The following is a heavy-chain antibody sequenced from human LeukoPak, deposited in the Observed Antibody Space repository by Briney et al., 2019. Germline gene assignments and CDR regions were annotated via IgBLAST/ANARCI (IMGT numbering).Heavy chain of an antibody. CDR3: ARDYQVRDSSGWYGSYYYYMDV. Sequence: ASVKVSCKASGYTFTGYYMHWVRQAPGQGLEWMGWINPNSGGTNYAQKFQGRVTMTTDTSTSTAYMELRSLRSDDTAVYYCARDYQVRDSSGWYGSYYYYMDVWGKGTTVTVSS. J-gene: IGHJ6*03. CDR1: GYTFTGYY. V-gene: IGHV1-2*02. CDR2: INPNSGGT. D-gene: IGHD6-19*01.